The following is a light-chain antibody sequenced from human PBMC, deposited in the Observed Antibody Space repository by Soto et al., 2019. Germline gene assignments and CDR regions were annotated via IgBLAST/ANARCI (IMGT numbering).Light chain of an antibody. V-gene: IGKV1-39*01. CDR3: QQSLTMPIT. CDR2: SAS. J-gene: IGKJ5*01. CDR1: QSINNY. Sequence: DIQMTQAGASLSVSVEVIVTSTCRESQSINNYLNWYLQRPGQAPKLLIRSASTLQRGVPSRFSGSGSRTEFTLTIADLQPDDFGTYYCQQSLTMPITFGHGTRPEI.